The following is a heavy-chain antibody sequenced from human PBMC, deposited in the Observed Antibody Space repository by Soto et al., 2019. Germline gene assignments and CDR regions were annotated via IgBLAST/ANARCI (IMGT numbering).Heavy chain of an antibody. CDR3: AKDLRIAVAGTDYFDS. D-gene: IGHD6-19*01. V-gene: IGHV3-30*18. J-gene: IGHJ4*02. CDR2: ISYDVTNK. Sequence: GGSLRLSCAASGFSFSSYGMHWVRQAPGKGLEWVAVISYDVTNKYYADSVKGRFTISRDNSKNTMNLQMNSLRAEDTALYYCAKDLRIAVAGTDYFDSWGQGTLVTVSS. CDR1: GFSFSSYG.